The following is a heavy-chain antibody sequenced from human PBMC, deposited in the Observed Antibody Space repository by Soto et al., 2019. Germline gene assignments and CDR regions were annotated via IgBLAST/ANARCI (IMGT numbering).Heavy chain of an antibody. J-gene: IGHJ6*02. D-gene: IGHD2-8*01. CDR1: GYTLTELS. Sequence: ASVKVSCKVSGYTLTELSMHWVRQAPGKGLEWMGGFDAEDGETNYAQKLQGRVTMTTDTSTSTAYMELRSLRSDDTAVYYCARDLGYCTNGVCYAPKVYYYGMDVWGQGTTVTVSS. CDR2: FDAEDGET. V-gene: IGHV1-24*01. CDR3: ARDLGYCTNGVCYAPKVYYYGMDV.